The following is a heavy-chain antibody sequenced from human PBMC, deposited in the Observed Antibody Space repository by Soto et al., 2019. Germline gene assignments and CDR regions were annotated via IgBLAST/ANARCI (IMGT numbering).Heavy chain of an antibody. Sequence: QVQLVQSGAAVKKPGSSVKVSCKASGGTFSSYTISWVRQAPGQGLEWMGRIIPILGIANYAQKFQGRVTITADKSASTSDMEMSRLRSEDTAVDSCDMGIAVAGTRYWGQGTLVTVSS. CDR1: GGTFSSYT. D-gene: IGHD6-19*01. CDR2: IIPILGIA. CDR3: DMGIAVAGTRY. V-gene: IGHV1-69*02. J-gene: IGHJ4*02.